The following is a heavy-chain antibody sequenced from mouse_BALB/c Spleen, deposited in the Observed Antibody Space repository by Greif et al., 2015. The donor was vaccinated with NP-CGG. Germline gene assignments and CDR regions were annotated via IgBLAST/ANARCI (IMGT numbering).Heavy chain of an antibody. CDR2: INPYNDGT. V-gene: IGHV1-14*01. CDR1: GYTFTSYV. J-gene: IGHJ4*01. CDR3: AGITTVVDYYAMDY. D-gene: IGHD1-1*01. Sequence: EVQLQQSGPELVKPGASVKMSCKASGYTFTSYVMHWVKQKPGQGLEWTGYINPYNDGTKYNEKFKGKATLTSDKSSSTAYMGLSSLTSEDSAVYYCAGITTVVDYYAMDYWGQGTSVTVSS.